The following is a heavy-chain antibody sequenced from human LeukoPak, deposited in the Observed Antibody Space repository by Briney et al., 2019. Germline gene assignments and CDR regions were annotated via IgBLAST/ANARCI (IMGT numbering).Heavy chain of an antibody. V-gene: IGHV1-69*04. CDR2: IIPILGIA. D-gene: IGHD6-6*01. CDR3: AGIAARQTDY. J-gene: IGHJ4*02. CDR1: GGTFSSYA. Sequence: SVTVSCKASGGTFSSYAISWVRQPPRQGLEWMGRIIPILGIANYAQNSQGRVTITADKSTSTAYVEPSRLRSEDTAVYYCAGIAARQTDYWGQGTLVTVSS.